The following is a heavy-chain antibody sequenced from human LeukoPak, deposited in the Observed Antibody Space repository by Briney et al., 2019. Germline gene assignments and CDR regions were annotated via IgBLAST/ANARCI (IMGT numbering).Heavy chain of an antibody. CDR1: GGSFSGYY. CDR3: ARGEAVAGDYYYYGMDV. V-gene: IGHV4-34*01. CDR2: INHSGST. J-gene: IGHJ6*02. Sequence: SETLSLTCAVYGGSFSGYYWGWIRQPPGKGLEWIGEINHSGSTNYNPSLKSRVTISVDTSKNQFSLKLSSVTAADTAVYYCARGEAVAGDYYYYGMDVWGQGTTVTVSS. D-gene: IGHD6-19*01.